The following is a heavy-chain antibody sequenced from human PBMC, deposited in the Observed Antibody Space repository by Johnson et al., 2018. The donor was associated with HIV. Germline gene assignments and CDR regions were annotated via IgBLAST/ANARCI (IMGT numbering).Heavy chain of an antibody. J-gene: IGHJ3*02. CDR1: GFTFSSYA. CDR2: ISYDGSNK. V-gene: IGHV3-30-3*01. Sequence: QVQLVESGGGVVQPGRSLRLSCAASGFTFSSYAMHWVRQAPGKGLEWVAVISYDGSNKYYADSVKGRFTISRDNSKNTRYLQMNSLRAEDTAVYYCARGGRAHYGGNFGAFDIWGQGTMVTVSS. D-gene: IGHD4-23*01. CDR3: ARGGRAHYGGNFGAFDI.